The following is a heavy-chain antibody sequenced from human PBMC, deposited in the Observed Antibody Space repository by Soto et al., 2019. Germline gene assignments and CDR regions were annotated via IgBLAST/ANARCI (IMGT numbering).Heavy chain of an antibody. J-gene: IGHJ5*01. CDR2: ISTDSSRA. Sequence: EVQLLESGEGLVQPGGSLRLSCAASGFTFNTFEMSWVRQAPGRGLEWVSFISTDSSRAYYADAVKGRFTISRDNSKHTLYLQMNSLTAEDTAVYACVKGGWLDFWGQGTLVTGSS. CDR3: VKGGWLDF. D-gene: IGHD3-16*01. V-gene: IGHV3-23*01. CDR1: GFTFNTFE.